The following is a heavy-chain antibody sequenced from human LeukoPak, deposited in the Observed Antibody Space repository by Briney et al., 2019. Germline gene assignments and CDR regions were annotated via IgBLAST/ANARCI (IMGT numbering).Heavy chain of an antibody. V-gene: IGHV1-69*01. CDR3: AKPYYGPGAFDY. Sequence: SVKVSCKASGGTFSSYAIGRVRQAPGQGLEWMGGIIPIFGTANYAQKFQGRVTITADESTSTAYMELSSLRSEDTAVYYCAKPYYGPGAFDYWGQGTLVTVSS. CDR2: IIPIFGTA. J-gene: IGHJ4*02. CDR1: GGTFSSYA. D-gene: IGHD3-10*01.